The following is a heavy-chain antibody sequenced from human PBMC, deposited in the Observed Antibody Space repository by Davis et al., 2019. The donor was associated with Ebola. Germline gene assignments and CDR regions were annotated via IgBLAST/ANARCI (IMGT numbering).Heavy chain of an antibody. CDR2: ISAYNGNT. D-gene: IGHD6-6*01. CDR1: GYTFTSYG. V-gene: IGHV1-18*01. CDR3: ARGGPYSSSTRGVDY. Sequence: ASVKVSCKASGYTFTSYGISWVRQAPGQGLEWMGWISAYNGNTNYAQKLQGRVTMTTDTSTSTAYMEPRSLRSDDTAVSYCARGGPYSSSTRGVDYWGQGTLVTVSS. J-gene: IGHJ4*02.